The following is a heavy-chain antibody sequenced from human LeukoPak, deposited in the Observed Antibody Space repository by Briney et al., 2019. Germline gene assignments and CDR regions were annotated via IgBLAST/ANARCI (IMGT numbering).Heavy chain of an antibody. V-gene: IGHV1-69*13. D-gene: IGHD2-21*02. CDR3: ARTEAYCGGDCYFNPYNWFDP. CDR2: IIPIFGTA. J-gene: IGHJ5*02. Sequence: SVKVSCKASGGTFISYAISWVRQAPGQGLEWMGGIIPIFGTANYAQKFQGRVTITADESTSTAYMELSSLRSEDTAVYYCARTEAYCGGDCYFNPYNWFDPWGQGTLVTVSS. CDR1: GGTFISYA.